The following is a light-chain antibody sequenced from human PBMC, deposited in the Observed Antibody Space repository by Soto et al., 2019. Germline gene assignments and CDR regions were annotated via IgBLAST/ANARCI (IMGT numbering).Light chain of an antibody. CDR2: GAS. Sequence: EIVMTQSPGTLSVSPGERAALSCRASQSVSSNLAWSQQKPGQAPRLLIYGASTRATGIPARFSGSGSGTEFNLSISSLQSEDFAVYYCQLFNKWPLTFGGGTRVEIK. V-gene: IGKV3-15*01. CDR3: QLFNKWPLT. CDR1: QSVSSN. J-gene: IGKJ4*01.